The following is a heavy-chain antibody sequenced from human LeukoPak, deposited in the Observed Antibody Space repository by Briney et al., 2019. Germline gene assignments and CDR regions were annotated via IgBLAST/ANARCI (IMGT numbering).Heavy chain of an antibody. CDR3: AKGLPDYDILTGYYRGYFDY. CDR1: GSTFSAYW. J-gene: IGHJ4*02. CDR2: VNQDGSEK. V-gene: IGHV3-7*03. D-gene: IGHD3-9*01. Sequence: GSLRLSCAASGSTFSAYWMNWVRQAPGKGLEWVANVNQDGSEKYYVDSVKGRFTISRDNAKNSLYLQMNSLRAEDTAVYYCAKGLPDYDILTGYYRGYFDYWGQGTLVTVSS.